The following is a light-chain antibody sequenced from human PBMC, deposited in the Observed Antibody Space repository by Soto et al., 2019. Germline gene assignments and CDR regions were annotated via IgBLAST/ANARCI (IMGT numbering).Light chain of an antibody. J-gene: IGLJ2*01. CDR3: SSYTSSSTL. CDR1: SSDVGGYNY. CDR2: EVS. V-gene: IGLV2-14*01. Sequence: QSVLTQPASVSGSPGQSITISVTGTSSDVGGYNYVSWYQQHPGKAPKLMIYEVSNRPSGVSNRFSGSKSGNTASLTISGLQAEDEADYYCSSYTSSSTLFGGGTKLTVL.